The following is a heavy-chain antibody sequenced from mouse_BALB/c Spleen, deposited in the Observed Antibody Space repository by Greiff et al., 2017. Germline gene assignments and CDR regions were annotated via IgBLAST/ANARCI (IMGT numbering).Heavy chain of an antibody. CDR1: GYAFSSYW. J-gene: IGHJ1*01. V-gene: IGHV1-80*01. CDR3: ARATMITTGDWYFDV. D-gene: IGHD2-4*01. Sequence: QVQLQQSGAELVRPGSSVKISCKASGYAFSSYWMNWVKQRPGQGLEWIGQIYPGDGDTNYNGKFKGKATLTADKSSSTAYMQLSSLTSEDSAVYFCARATMITTGDWYFDVWGAGTTVTVSS. CDR2: IYPGDGDT.